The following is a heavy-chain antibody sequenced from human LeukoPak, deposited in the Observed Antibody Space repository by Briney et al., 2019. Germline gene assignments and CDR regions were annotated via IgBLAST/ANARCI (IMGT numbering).Heavy chain of an antibody. CDR2: IYYDGST. V-gene: IGHV4-30-2*01. Sequence: SETLSLTCAVSGGSISTGGYSWCWIRRPPGKGLEWIGYIYYDGSTYYNPSLKSRVTISGDRSKNQFSLKLSSVTAADTAVYYCASSRDGYNARGGVDVWGQGTTVTVSS. CDR3: ASSRDGYNARGGVDV. J-gene: IGHJ6*02. CDR1: GGSISTGGYS. D-gene: IGHD5-24*01.